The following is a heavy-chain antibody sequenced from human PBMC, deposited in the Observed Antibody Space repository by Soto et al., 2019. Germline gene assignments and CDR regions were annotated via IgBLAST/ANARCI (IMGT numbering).Heavy chain of an antibody. CDR2: IYYSGST. Sequence: PSETLSLTCTVSGGSISSGGYYWSWIRQHPGKGLEWIGYIYYSGSTYYNPSLKSRVTISVDTSKNQFSLKLSSVTAADTAVYYCARVPKFDWLPYYFDYWGQGTLVTVSS. CDR3: ARVPKFDWLPYYFDY. J-gene: IGHJ4*02. D-gene: IGHD3-9*01. CDR1: GGSISSGGYY. V-gene: IGHV4-31*03.